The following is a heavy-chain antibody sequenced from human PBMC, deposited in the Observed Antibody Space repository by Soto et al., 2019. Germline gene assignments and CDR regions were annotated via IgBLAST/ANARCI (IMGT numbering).Heavy chain of an antibody. Sequence: ASVKVSCKASGGTFSSYAISWVRQAPGQGLEWMGGIIPIFGTANYVQKFQGRVTITADESTSTAYMELSSLRSEDTAVYYCARDRSRSIAAAGTEWFDPWGQGTLVTVSS. V-gene: IGHV1-69*13. CDR3: ARDRSRSIAAAGTEWFDP. CDR1: GGTFSSYA. J-gene: IGHJ5*02. D-gene: IGHD6-13*01. CDR2: IIPIFGTA.